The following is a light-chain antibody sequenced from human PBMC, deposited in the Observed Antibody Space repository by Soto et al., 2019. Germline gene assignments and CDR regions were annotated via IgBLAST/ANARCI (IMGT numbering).Light chain of an antibody. Sequence: IALTQSPGTLSLSPGERATLSCRASQRVSSNYVAWYQHKPGQAPRLLIHGASIRATGIPDRFSGSGSGTDFTLTISRLEPKDLAVYYCHQYGTLPYAFGQGTKLQIK. CDR1: QRVSSNY. V-gene: IGKV3-20*01. CDR3: HQYGTLPYA. J-gene: IGKJ2*01. CDR2: GAS.